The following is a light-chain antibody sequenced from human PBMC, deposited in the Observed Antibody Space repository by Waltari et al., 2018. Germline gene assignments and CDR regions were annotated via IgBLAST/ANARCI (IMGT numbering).Light chain of an antibody. J-gene: IGLJ2*01. V-gene: IGLV2-18*02. CDR3: SSYTTNTRF. Sequence: QSALTQPPSVSGSPGQSVTISCTGTNSDIANYNRVSWYQQSPGTAPKSIIYDVPNRTSVVSDRLSGSQSGNTASLTSSELQAEDEADYYCSSYTTNTRFFGGGTKVTVL. CDR2: DVP. CDR1: NSDIANYNR.